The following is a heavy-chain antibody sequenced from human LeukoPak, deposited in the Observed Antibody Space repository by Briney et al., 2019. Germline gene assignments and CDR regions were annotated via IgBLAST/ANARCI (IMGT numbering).Heavy chain of an antibody. Sequence: ASVKVSCKASGYTFTSYAMNWVRQAPGQGLEWMGIINPSGGSTSYAQKFQGRVTMTRDTSISTAYMELSRLRSDDTAVYYCASGYDILTGYSNFDYWGQGTLVTVSS. D-gene: IGHD3-9*01. V-gene: IGHV1-46*01. CDR2: INPSGGST. J-gene: IGHJ4*02. CDR1: GYTFTSYA. CDR3: ASGYDILTGYSNFDY.